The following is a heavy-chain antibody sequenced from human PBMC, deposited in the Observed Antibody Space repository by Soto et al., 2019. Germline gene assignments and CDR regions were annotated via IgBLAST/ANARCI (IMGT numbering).Heavy chain of an antibody. CDR3: ARDIGFDYVN. V-gene: IGHV3-7*01. J-gene: IGHJ4*02. CDR1: EFNVMSYW. D-gene: IGHD3-16*01. CDR2: IKEDGSEI. Sequence: GGSLRLSCAVSEFNVMSYWMSWVRQAPGKGLEWVASIKEDGSEIYYLQSVRGRFTISRDSAGNALYLAMNYLSAEDTGVYFCARDIGFDYVNWGQGTLVTVSS.